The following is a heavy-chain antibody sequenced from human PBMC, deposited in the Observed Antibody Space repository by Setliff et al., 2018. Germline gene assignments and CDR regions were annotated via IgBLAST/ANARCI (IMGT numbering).Heavy chain of an antibody. D-gene: IGHD2-2*01. Sequence: LSLTCAVSGVSVNSLTWWSWVRQSPGKGLEWIGHIYHDGNTKSYPSVHFNQSLKSRVTMSVDKSKNHFSLELTSVTAADTAVYYCARGGGGYHAASWGQGILVTVPQ. V-gene: IGHV4-4*02. CDR1: GVSVNSLTW. CDR2: IYHDGNT. CDR3: ARGGGGYHAAS. J-gene: IGHJ5*02.